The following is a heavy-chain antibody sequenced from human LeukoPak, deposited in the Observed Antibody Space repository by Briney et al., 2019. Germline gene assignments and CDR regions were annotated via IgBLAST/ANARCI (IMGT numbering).Heavy chain of an antibody. D-gene: IGHD1-26*01. CDR1: GFTVIIDW. CDR2: INTDGSST. Sequence: RSLRLSWAASGFTVIIDWMHAGRQGPRKGVVWVSRINTDGSSTSYADSVKRRFTISRDNAKNPLYLQMNSLRAEDTAVYYCARAVMSGSYLPPWFDPWGQGTLVTVSS. V-gene: IGHV3-74*01. CDR3: ARAVMSGSYLPPWFDP. J-gene: IGHJ5*02.